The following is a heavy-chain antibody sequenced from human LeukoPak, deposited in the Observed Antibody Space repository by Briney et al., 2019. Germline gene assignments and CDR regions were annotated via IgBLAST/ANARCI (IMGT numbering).Heavy chain of an antibody. CDR1: GVSFSGYA. D-gene: IGHD6-13*01. Sequence: PGGSLRLSCAASGVSFSGYAMHWVRQAPGKGLEWVAVISYDVSNKYYADSVKGRFTISRDNSKNTLYLQMNSLRAEDTAVYYCARGIAAAGNYFDSWGQGTLVTVSS. CDR2: ISYDVSNK. J-gene: IGHJ4*02. CDR3: ARGIAAAGNYFDS. V-gene: IGHV3-30-3*01.